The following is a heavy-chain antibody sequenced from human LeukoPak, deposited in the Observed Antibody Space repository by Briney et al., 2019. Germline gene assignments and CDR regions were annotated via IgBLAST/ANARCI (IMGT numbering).Heavy chain of an antibody. J-gene: IGHJ5*02. Sequence: GGSLRLSCAVSGFTVSSNHMSWVRQAPGKGLEWVAVIYTSGNTYYADSVKGRFTISRDNSKNTLYLQMNSLRAEDTAVYYCARVPDGYNLGTYFDPWGQGTLVTVSS. CDR1: GFTVSSNH. CDR2: IYTSGNT. V-gene: IGHV3-53*01. CDR3: ARVPDGYNLGTYFDP. D-gene: IGHD5-24*01.